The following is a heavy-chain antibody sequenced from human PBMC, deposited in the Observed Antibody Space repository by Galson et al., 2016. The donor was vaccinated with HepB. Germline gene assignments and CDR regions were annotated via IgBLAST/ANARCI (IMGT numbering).Heavy chain of an antibody. J-gene: IGHJ4*02. CDR3: ARSDDWNPIES. V-gene: IGHV4-34*01. Sequence: SETLSLTCDVYGGSFSGFFCSWIRQVPGKGLEWIGGLDHFGSTNYNPSLKNRVTISVDTSKNQFSLKLNSVTAADTAVYYCARSDDWNPIESWGQGTLVTVSS. CDR1: GGSFSGFF. D-gene: IGHD1-1*01. CDR2: LDHFGST.